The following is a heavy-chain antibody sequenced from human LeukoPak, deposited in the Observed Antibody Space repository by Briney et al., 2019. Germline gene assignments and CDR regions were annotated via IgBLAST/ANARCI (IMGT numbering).Heavy chain of an antibody. D-gene: IGHD1-26*01. J-gene: IGHJ4*02. CDR3: VRDLGGRSGH. Sequence: GGSLRLSCAASGFTFSSYAMSWVRQAPGKGLEWVSSISGSGSSTYYADSVKGRFTISRDNAKNTLDLQMNSLRAEDTAVYYCVRDLGGRSGHWGQGTLVTVSS. CDR2: ISGSGSST. CDR1: GFTFSSYA. V-gene: IGHV3-23*01.